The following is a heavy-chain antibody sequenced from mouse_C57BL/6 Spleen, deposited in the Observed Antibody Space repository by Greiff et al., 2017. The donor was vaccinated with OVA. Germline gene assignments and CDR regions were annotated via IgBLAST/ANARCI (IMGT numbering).Heavy chain of an antibody. J-gene: IGHJ1*03. D-gene: IGHD1-1*01. V-gene: IGHV1-50*01. CDR3: ARGEGYYYGSSPHWYFDV. Sequence: QVQLQQPVAELVKPGASVKLSCKASGYTIPSSCMQWVNQRPGQGLEWIGELDPSDRYTTYNQQFQGKATLTVDTSSNTAYMQLSSLTSEDSAVYYCARGEGYYYGSSPHWYFDVWGKGTTVTVSS. CDR2: LDPSDRYT. CDR1: GYTIPSSC.